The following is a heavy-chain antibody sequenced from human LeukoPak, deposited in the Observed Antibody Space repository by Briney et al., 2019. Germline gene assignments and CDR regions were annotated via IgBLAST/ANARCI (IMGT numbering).Heavy chain of an antibody. Sequence: GGSLRLSCAASGFTFYNYGMHWVRQAPGKGLEWVAVISHDGSNIHYGDSVKGRFTISRDNSKNTLYLQMDSLRAEDTAIYYCARDYWWNYDYWGQGTLVTVSS. J-gene: IGHJ4*02. D-gene: IGHD1-7*01. CDR1: GFTFYNYG. CDR3: ARDYWWNYDY. CDR2: ISHDGSNI. V-gene: IGHV3-30*03.